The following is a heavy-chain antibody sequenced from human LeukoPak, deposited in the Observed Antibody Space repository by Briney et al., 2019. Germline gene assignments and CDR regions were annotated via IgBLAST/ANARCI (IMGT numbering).Heavy chain of an antibody. CDR2: ISAFNGNT. V-gene: IGHV1-18*01. D-gene: IGHD7-27*01. CDR3: ARVLTTGEHFAY. J-gene: IGHJ4*02. CDR1: GYPFTSYG. Sequence: ASVKVSCKASGYPFTSYGINWVRQAPGQGLEWMGWISAFNGNTNYAQKLQGRVIMTTDTSTSTAYMELRSLRSDDTAMYYCARVLTTGEHFAYWGQGTLVTVSS.